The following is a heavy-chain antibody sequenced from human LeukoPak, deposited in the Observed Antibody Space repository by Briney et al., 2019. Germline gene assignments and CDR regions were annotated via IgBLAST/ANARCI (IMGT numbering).Heavy chain of an antibody. CDR2: ISYEGSSK. V-gene: IGHV3-30-3*01. Sequence: GGSLRLSCAASGFTFSAYAMHWVRQAPGKGLEWVAVISYEGSSKYYADSVKGRFTISRDNSKNTLYLQMNSLRAEDTAEYYCASPHDYGDHVGVFVYWGQGTLVTVSS. CDR1: GFTFSAYA. CDR3: ASPHDYGDHVGVFVY. J-gene: IGHJ4*02. D-gene: IGHD4-17*01.